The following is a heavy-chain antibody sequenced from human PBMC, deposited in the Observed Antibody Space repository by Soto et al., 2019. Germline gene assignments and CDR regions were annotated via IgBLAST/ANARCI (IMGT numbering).Heavy chain of an antibody. V-gene: IGHV4-59*01. CDR3: ARGKYSSSSLHYYYYMDV. Sequence: SETLSLTCTVSGGSISSYYWSWTRQPPGKGLEWIGYIYYSGSTNYNPSLKSRVTISVDTSKNQFSLKLSSVTAADTAVYYCARGKYSSSSLHYYYYMDVWGKGTTVTVSS. CDR2: IYYSGST. D-gene: IGHD6-6*01. J-gene: IGHJ6*03. CDR1: GGSISSYY.